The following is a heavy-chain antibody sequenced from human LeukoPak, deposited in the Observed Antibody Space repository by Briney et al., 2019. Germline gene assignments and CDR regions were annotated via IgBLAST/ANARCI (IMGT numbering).Heavy chain of an antibody. V-gene: IGHV3-74*01. Sequence: GGSLRLSCAASGXTFSNYWMHWVRQAPGKGLVWVSRINSDVGSMNYADSVKGRFTISRDNAKNSLYLQMNSLRAEDTAVYYCARVQFRICDSSGYYVLGAFDIWGQGTMVTVSS. D-gene: IGHD3-22*01. CDR1: GXTFSNYW. CDR2: INSDVGSM. J-gene: IGHJ3*02. CDR3: ARVQFRICDSSGYYVLGAFDI.